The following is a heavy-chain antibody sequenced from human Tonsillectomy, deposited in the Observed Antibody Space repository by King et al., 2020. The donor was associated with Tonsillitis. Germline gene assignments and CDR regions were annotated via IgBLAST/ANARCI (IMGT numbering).Heavy chain of an antibody. D-gene: IGHD4-11*01. V-gene: IGHV3-49*04. CDR1: GFSFGDYA. CDR2: IRSNAYGGTT. CDR3: GVTTYYYGMDV. J-gene: IGHJ6*02. Sequence: VQLVESGGDLVQPGRSLRLSCTASGFSFGDYAMGWVRQAPGKGLEWVGFIRSNAYGGTTEYAASVKGRFTISRDDSKSIAYLQMNSLKTEDTAVYYCGVTTYYYGMDVWGQGTTVTVSS.